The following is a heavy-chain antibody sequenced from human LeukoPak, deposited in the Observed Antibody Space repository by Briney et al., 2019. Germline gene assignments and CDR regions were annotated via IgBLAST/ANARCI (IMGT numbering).Heavy chain of an antibody. J-gene: IGHJ4*02. V-gene: IGHV4-34*01. Sequence: KPSETLSLTCAVYGGSFSGYYWSWIRQPPGKGLEWIGEINHSGSTNYNPSLKSRVTISVDTSKNQFSLNLSSVTAADTAVYFCARGRCSFGYWGQGTLVTVSS. CDR2: INHSGST. CDR3: ARGRCSFGY. CDR1: GGSFSGYY.